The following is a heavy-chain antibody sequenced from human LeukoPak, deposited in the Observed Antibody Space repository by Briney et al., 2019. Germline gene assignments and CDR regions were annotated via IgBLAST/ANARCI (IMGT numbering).Heavy chain of an antibody. J-gene: IGHJ3*02. CDR2: IYYSGST. V-gene: IGHV4-59*01. CDR1: SGSISSYY. CDR3: ARDLDHGRAFNI. Sequence: PSETLSLTCTVSSGSISSYYWSWIRQPPGKGLEWIGYIYYSGSTNYNPSLKSRVTISVDTSKNQFSLKLSSVTAADTAVYYCARDLDHGRAFNIWGQGTKVTVSS. D-gene: IGHD2-8*01.